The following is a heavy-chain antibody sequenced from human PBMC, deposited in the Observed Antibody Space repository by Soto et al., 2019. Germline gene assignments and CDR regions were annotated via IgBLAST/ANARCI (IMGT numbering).Heavy chain of an antibody. CDR1: GFTFSNTK. CDR3: TTDTTYYYDSSGYYFLDYYYGMDV. D-gene: IGHD3-22*01. J-gene: IGHJ6*02. Sequence: GRALKVSCVAPGFTFSNTKMNWVRQAPGKGLEWVGRIKSKTDGGTTDYAAPVKGRFTISRDDSKNTLYLQMNSLKTEDTAVYHCTTDTTYYYDSSGYYFLDYYYGMDVWGQGTKVTVSS. CDR2: IKSKTDGGTT. V-gene: IGHV3-15*07.